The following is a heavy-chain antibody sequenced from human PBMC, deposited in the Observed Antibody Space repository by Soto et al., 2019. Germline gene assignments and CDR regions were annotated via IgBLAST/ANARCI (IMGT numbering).Heavy chain of an antibody. V-gene: IGHV3-30*04. D-gene: IGHD1-26*01. CDR3: ARDQLVGAARGVIDI. CDR1: GFTFSSYA. Sequence: GGSLRLSCAASGFTFSSYAMHWVRQAPVKGLEWVAVISYDGSHEYYADSVKGRFTISRDNSKNTLDLQMSSLRAEDTAVYYCARDQLVGAARGVIDIWGQGTKVTVSS. CDR2: ISYDGSHE. J-gene: IGHJ3*02.